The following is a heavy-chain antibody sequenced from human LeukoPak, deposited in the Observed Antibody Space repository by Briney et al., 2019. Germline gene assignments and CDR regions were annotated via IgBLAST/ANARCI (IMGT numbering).Heavy chain of an antibody. CDR3: ARGEGHGSGTVHFDY. J-gene: IGHJ4*02. CDR2: IYHGGST. V-gene: IGHV4-4*02. D-gene: IGHD3-10*01. Sequence: PSEALSLTCAVSGASISSSHWWSWVREPPRTGLEWIGEIYHGGSTNCNPSLKARVSISVDRSNNQFSLRLTSVTAADTAVYYCARGEGHGSGTVHFDYWGQGTLVTVSS. CDR1: GASISSSHW.